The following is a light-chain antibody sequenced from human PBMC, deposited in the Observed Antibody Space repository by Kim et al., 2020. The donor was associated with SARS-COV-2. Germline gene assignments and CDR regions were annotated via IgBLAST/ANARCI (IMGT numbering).Light chain of an antibody. J-gene: IGKJ5*01. V-gene: IGKV3-20*01. Sequence: PGERATLSCRASQSVSSSYLAWYQQKPGQAPRLLIYGASSRATGIPDRFSGSGSGTDFTLTISRLEPEDFAVYYCQQYGSSSITFGQGTRLEIK. CDR3: QQYGSSSIT. CDR2: GAS. CDR1: QSVSSSY.